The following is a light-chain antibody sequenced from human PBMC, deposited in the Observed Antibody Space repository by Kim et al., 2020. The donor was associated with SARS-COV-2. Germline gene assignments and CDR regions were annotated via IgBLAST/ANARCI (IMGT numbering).Light chain of an antibody. J-gene: IGKJ5*01. V-gene: IGKV3-20*01. Sequence: PGERATLSCRASQSVSSSYLAWYQQKPGQAPRLLIYGASSRATGIPDRFSGSGSGTDFTLTISRLEPEDFAVYYCQQYGSSSITFGQGTRLEIK. CDR3: QQYGSSSIT. CDR2: GAS. CDR1: QSVSSSY.